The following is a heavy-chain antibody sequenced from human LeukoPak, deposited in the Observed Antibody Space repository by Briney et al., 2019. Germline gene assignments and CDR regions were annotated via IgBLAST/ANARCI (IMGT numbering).Heavy chain of an antibody. D-gene: IGHD6-13*01. CDR2: IRYDGSNK. Sequence: GGSLRLSCAASGFTFSSYGMHWVRQAPGKGLEWVAFIRYDGSNKYYADSVKGRFTISRDNSKNTLYLQMNSLRAEDTAVYYCAKDAYSGSGFPHDFDYWGQGTLVTVSS. V-gene: IGHV3-30*02. CDR3: AKDAYSGSGFPHDFDY. CDR1: GFTFSSYG. J-gene: IGHJ4*02.